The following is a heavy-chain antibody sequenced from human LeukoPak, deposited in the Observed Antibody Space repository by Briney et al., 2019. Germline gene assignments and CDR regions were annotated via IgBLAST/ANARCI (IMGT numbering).Heavy chain of an antibody. J-gene: IGHJ4*02. V-gene: IGHV1-2*02. D-gene: IGHD6-19*01. CDR1: GYTFIRYY. CDR3: ARVSDGYSSGWYDY. CDR2: INPNSGGT. Sequence: ASVKVSCKASGYTFIRYYMHWVRQAPGQGLEWMGWINPNSGGTNYAQKFQGRVTMTRDTSISTAYMELSRLRSDDTAVYYCARVSDGYSSGWYDYWGQGTLVTVSS.